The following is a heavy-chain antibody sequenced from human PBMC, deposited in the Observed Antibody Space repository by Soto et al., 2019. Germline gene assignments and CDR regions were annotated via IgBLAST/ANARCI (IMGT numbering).Heavy chain of an antibody. J-gene: IGHJ4*02. D-gene: IGHD3-22*01. CDR3: ARRTYDSSGYPSGFDY. CDR2: IDPSDSYT. Sequence: EVQLVQSGAEVKKPGESLRISCKGSGYRFNSYWISWVRQMPGKGLEWMGRIDPSDSYTNYSPSFQGHVTISADKSIXXAYLQWSSLKASDTAMYYCARRTYDSSGYPSGFDYWGQGTLVTVSS. V-gene: IGHV5-10-1*01. CDR1: GYRFNSYW.